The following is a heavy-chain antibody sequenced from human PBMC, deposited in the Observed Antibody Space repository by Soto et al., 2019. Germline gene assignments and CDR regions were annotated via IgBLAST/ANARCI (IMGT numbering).Heavy chain of an antibody. CDR2: IYPGDSDT. CDR3: VRGRAPRTNFFWSGHPTFDY. J-gene: IGHJ4*02. Sequence: GESLKISCKGSGYSFTSYWIGWVRQMPGKGLEWMGIIYPGDSDTRYSPSFQGQVTISADKSISTAYLQWSSLKASDTAMYYCVRGRAPRTNFFWSGHPTFDYWGQGTLVTVSS. D-gene: IGHD3-3*01. CDR1: GYSFTSYW. V-gene: IGHV5-51*01.